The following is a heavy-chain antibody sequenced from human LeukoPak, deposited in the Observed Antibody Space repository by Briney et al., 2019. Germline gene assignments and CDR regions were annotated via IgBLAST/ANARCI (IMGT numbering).Heavy chain of an antibody. Sequence: GGSLRLSCAASGFTVSSNYMSWVRQAPGKGLEWVSVIYSGGSTYYADSVKGRFTISRDNSQNTLYLQMNSLRAEDTAVYYCARDSSGYNDYWGQGTLVTVSS. CDR1: GFTVSSNY. CDR3: ARDSSGYNDY. D-gene: IGHD3-22*01. J-gene: IGHJ4*02. CDR2: IYSGGST. V-gene: IGHV3-66*01.